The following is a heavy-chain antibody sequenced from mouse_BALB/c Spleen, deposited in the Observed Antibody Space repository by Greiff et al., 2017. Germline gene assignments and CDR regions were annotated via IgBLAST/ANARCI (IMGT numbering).Heavy chain of an antibody. CDR3: ARGYDDAMDY. V-gene: IGHV5-6*01. D-gene: IGHD2-14*01. CDR2: ISSGGSYT. Sequence: EVHLVESGGDLVKPGGSLKLSCAASGFTFSSYGMSWVRQTPDKRLEWVATISSGGSYTYYPDSVKGRFTISRDNAKNTLYLQMSSLKSEDTAMYYCARGYDDAMDYWGQGTSVTVSS. J-gene: IGHJ4*01. CDR1: GFTFSSYG.